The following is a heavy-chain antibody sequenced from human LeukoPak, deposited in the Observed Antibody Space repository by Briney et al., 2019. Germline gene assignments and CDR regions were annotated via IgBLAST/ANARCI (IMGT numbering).Heavy chain of an antibody. V-gene: IGHV3-48*03. CDR2: ISATGGTI. Sequence: GGSLRLSCAASGFTFSSNGMNWVRQAPGKGLEWVSYISATGGTIYYADSVKGRFTISRDNAKNSLFLQMNSLRVEDTAVYYCAKNYYAGAYYGWFAPWGQGTLVTVAS. CDR1: GFTFSSNG. J-gene: IGHJ5*02. D-gene: IGHD1-26*01. CDR3: AKNYYAGAYYGWFAP.